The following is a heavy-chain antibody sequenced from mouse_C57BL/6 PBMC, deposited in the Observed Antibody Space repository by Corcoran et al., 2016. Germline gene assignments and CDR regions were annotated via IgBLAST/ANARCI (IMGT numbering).Heavy chain of an antibody. J-gene: IGHJ2*01. CDR1: GYTFTDYN. D-gene: IGHD2-2*01. V-gene: IGHV1-18*01. CDR2: INPNNGGT. Sequence: EVQLQQSGPELVKPGASVKIPCKASGYTFTDYNMDWVKQSHGKSLEWIGDINPNNGGTIYNQKFKGKATLTVYKSSSTAYMELRSLTSEDTAVYYCARVVTTGFDYWGQGTTLTVSS. CDR3: ARVVTTGFDY.